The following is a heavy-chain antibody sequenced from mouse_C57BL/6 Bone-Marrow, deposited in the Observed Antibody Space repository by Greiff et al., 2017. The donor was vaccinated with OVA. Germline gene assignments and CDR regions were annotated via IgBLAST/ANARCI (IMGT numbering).Heavy chain of an antibody. V-gene: IGHV5-4*01. D-gene: IGHD1-1*01. Sequence: VQLKESGGGLVKPGGSLKLSCAASGFTFSSYAMSWVRQTPEKRLEWVATISDGGSYTYYPDNVKGRFTISRDNAKNNLYLQISHLKSEDTAMYYCARDALYYYGSSYVYAMDYWGQGTSVTVSS. J-gene: IGHJ4*01. CDR1: GFTFSSYA. CDR2: ISDGGSYT. CDR3: ARDALYYYGSSYVYAMDY.